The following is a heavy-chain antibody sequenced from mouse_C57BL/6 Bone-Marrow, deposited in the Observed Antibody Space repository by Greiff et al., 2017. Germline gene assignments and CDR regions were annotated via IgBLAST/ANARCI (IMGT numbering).Heavy chain of an antibody. D-gene: IGHD1-1*01. Sequence: VMLVESGAELVRPGASVKLSCTASGFNIKDDYMHWVKQRPGHGLEWIGDIYPGGGYTNYNEKFKGKATLTADKSSSTAYMQFSSLTSEDSAIYYCARSGYGSSGDFDYWGQGTTLTVSS. CDR3: ARSGYGSSGDFDY. CDR1: GFNIKDDY. J-gene: IGHJ2*01. CDR2: IYPGGGYT. V-gene: IGHV1-63*01.